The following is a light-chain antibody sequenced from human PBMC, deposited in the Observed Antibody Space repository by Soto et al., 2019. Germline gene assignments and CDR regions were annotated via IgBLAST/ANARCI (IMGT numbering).Light chain of an antibody. J-gene: IGKJ1*01. Sequence: IVLTQSPGTLSLSPGESTTLSCRATQSVGSSYLAWYQQKPGQAPRLLIYGASNRATGIPDRFSGSGSGTDFTLTISRLEPEDCAVYYCQQYGSSPRFGQGTKVDIK. CDR1: QSVGSSY. CDR3: QQYGSSPR. V-gene: IGKV3-20*01. CDR2: GAS.